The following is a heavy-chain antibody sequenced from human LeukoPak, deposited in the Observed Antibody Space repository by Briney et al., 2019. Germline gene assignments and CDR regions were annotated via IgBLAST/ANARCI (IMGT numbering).Heavy chain of an antibody. Sequence: LVKVSCKASGGTFSSYAISWVRQAPGQGLEWMGRIIPILGIANYAQKFQGRVTITADKSTSTAYMELRSLRSDDTAVYYCARERWYSGYDYHFDYWGQGTLVTVSS. CDR3: ARERWYSGYDYHFDY. D-gene: IGHD5-12*01. CDR1: GGTFSSYA. J-gene: IGHJ4*02. CDR2: IIPILGIA. V-gene: IGHV1-69*04.